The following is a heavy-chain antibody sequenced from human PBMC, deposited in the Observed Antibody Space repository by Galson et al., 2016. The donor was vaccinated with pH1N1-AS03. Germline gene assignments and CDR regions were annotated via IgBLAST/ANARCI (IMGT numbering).Heavy chain of an antibody. CDR3: ARGNDYGSGTFYRSFGMDV. D-gene: IGHD3-10*01. J-gene: IGHJ6*02. CDR2: SNHRGSTRGIT. V-gene: IGHV4-34*01. Sequence: SETLSLTCAVYGGSLSGYYWTWIRQPLGKGLQWIGESNHRGSTRGITTYNPSLKSRVTISVGTSKNQFSLRLNSVTAADTAVYFCARGNDYGSGTFYRSFGMDVWGQGTTVAVSS. CDR1: GGSLSGYY.